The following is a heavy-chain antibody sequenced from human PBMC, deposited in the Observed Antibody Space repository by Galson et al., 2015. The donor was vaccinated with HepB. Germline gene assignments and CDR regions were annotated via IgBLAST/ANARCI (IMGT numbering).Heavy chain of an antibody. CDR1: GFTFSSYS. CDR3: ARVGPYEGYSFDY. D-gene: IGHD3-22*01. Sequence: SLRLSCAASGFTFSSYSMNWVRQAPGKGLEWVSSISSSSSYIYYADSVKGRFTISRDNAKNSLYLQMNSLRAEDTAVYYCARVGPYEGYSFDYWGQGTLVTVSS. V-gene: IGHV3-21*01. J-gene: IGHJ4*02. CDR2: ISSSSSYI.